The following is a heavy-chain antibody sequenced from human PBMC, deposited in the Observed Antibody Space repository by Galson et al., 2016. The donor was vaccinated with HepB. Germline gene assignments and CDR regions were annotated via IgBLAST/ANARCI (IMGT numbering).Heavy chain of an antibody. V-gene: IGHV3-74*01. J-gene: IGHJ6*01. Sequence: SLRLSCAASGFTFTSYWIHWVRQVPGEGLEWVSRIKSDGSSTHYADSVKGRFTISRDNAKNTVYLQMNSLRVEDTAVYYCARVGVIPYYYYGMDVWGQGTMVIVSS. CDR2: IKSDGSST. CDR1: GFTFTSYW. CDR3: ARVGVIPYYYYGMDV. D-gene: IGHD3-16*02.